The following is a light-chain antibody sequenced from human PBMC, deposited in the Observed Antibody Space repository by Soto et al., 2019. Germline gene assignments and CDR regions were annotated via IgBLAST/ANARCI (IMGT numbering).Light chain of an antibody. CDR1: RGISNW. J-gene: IGKJ1*01. CDR3: QQAYSFPPT. CDR2: GAS. Sequence: DIQMTQSPSSVSASIGDRVTISCRASRGISNWLVWYQQKPGRAPKLLIYGASSLQIGVPSRFSGSGSGTDFTLTISGLQSDDFASYYCQQAYSFPPTFGQGTNVEIK. V-gene: IGKV1D-12*01.